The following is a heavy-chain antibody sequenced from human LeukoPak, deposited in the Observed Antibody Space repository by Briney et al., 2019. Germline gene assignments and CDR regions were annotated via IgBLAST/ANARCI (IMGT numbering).Heavy chain of an antibody. CDR2: INHSGST. J-gene: IGHJ4*02. V-gene: IGHV4-34*01. CDR1: GGSFSGYY. Sequence: SETLSLTCAVYGGSFSGYYWSWIRQPPGKGLEWIWEINHSGSTNYNPSPKSRVTISVDTSKNQFSLKLSSVTAADTAVYYCARGDTVAARPGRFDYWGQGTLVTVSS. D-gene: IGHD6-6*01. CDR3: ARGDTVAARPGRFDY.